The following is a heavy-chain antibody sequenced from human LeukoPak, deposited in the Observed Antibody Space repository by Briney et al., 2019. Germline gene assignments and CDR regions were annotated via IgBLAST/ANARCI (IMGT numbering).Heavy chain of an antibody. D-gene: IGHD3-22*01. Sequence: SETLSLTCAVYGGSFSGYYWSWICQPPGKGLEWIGEINHSGSTNYNPSLKSRVTISVDTSKNQFSLKLSSVTAADTAVYYCARKGYYDSSGYDWYFDLWGRGTLVTVSS. CDR3: ARKGYYDSSGYDWYFDL. CDR2: INHSGST. J-gene: IGHJ2*01. V-gene: IGHV4-34*01. CDR1: GGSFSGYY.